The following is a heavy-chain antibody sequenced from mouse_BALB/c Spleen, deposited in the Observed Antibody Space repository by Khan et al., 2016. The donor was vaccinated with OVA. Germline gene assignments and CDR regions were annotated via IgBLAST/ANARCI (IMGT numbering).Heavy chain of an antibody. D-gene: IGHD2-10*01. CDR1: GYTFTNYW. Sequence: QVQLQQPGADLVKPGASVKLSCKASGYTFTNYWVHWVKQGPGQGLEWIGEIYPGDGRVNYNEKFKNKASLTVDRSSSPAYMQLSSLTSEDSAVYYWARNAYVGNYFDYWGQGSTLTVSS. J-gene: IGHJ2*01. CDR3: ARNAYVGNYFDY. V-gene: IGHV1S81*02. CDR2: IYPGDGRV.